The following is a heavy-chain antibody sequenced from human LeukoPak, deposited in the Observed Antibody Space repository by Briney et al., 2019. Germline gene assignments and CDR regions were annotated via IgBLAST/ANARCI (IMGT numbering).Heavy chain of an antibody. V-gene: IGHV4-31*03. CDR1: GGSISSGGYY. CDR3: ARDGYSFGHDFDY. Sequence: SSETLSLTCTVSGGSISSGGYYWSWIRQHPGKGLEWIGYIYYSGSTYYNPSLKSRVTISVDTSKNQFSLKLSSVTAADTAVYYCARDGYSFGHDFDYWGQGTLVTVSS. J-gene: IGHJ4*02. CDR2: IYYSGST. D-gene: IGHD5-18*01.